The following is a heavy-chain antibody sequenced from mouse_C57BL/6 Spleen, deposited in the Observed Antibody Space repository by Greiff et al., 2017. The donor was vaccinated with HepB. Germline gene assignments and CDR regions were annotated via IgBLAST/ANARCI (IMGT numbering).Heavy chain of an antibody. J-gene: IGHJ2*01. V-gene: IGHV14-4*01. CDR3: TTGYSNYARWNY. CDR2: IDPENGDT. D-gene: IGHD2-5*01. Sequence: EVQLQQSGAELVRPGASVKLSCTASGFNIKDDYMHWVKQRPEQGLEWIGWIDPENGDTEYASKFQGKATITADTSSNTAYLQLSSLTSEDTAVYYCTTGYSNYARWNYWGQGTTLTVSS. CDR1: GFNIKDDY.